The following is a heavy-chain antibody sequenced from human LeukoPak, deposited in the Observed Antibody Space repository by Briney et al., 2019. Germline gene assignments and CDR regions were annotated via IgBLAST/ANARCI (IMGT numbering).Heavy chain of an antibody. V-gene: IGHV1-2*02. CDR2: INPNSGGT. J-gene: IGHJ4*02. D-gene: IGHD2-21*01. Sequence: VSVKVSCKASGYTFTGYYMHWVRQAPGQGLEWMGWINPNSGGTNYAQKFQGRVTMTRDTSISTAYMELSRLRSDDTAVYYCAPAYCGGDCSFDYWGQGTLVTVSS. CDR1: GYTFTGYY. CDR3: APAYCGGDCSFDY.